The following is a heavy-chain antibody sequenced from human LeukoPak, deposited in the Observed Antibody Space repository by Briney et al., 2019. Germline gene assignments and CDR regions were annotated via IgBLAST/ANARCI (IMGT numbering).Heavy chain of an antibody. CDR2: ISYDGSNK. CDR1: GFTFSSYG. J-gene: IGHJ6*02. V-gene: IGHV3-30*18. D-gene: IGHD1-26*01. CDR3: AKDLASGSYSSGVDV. Sequence: PGGSLRLSCAASGFTFSSYGMHWVRQAPGKGLEWVAVISYDGSNKYYADSVKGRFTISRDNSKNTLYLQMNSLGAEDTAVYYCAKDLASGSYSSGVDVWGQGTTVTVSS.